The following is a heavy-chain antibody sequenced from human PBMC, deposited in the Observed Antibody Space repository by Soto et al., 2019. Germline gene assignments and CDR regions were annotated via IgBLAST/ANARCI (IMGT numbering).Heavy chain of an antibody. CDR3: EMVDVYVTPSPQDV. Sequence: QVQLVQSGSEVKNPGASVKVSCKTSGYIFTSYGIGWARQAPGQGLEWMGWINTYNGKTNYAQNLQGRVTLTTDISTSTAYMELRSLRSNDTAIYYCEMVDVYVTPSPQDVWGQGTTVTVSS. CDR2: INTYNGKT. V-gene: IGHV1-18*01. D-gene: IGHD3-16*01. J-gene: IGHJ6*02. CDR1: GYIFTSYG.